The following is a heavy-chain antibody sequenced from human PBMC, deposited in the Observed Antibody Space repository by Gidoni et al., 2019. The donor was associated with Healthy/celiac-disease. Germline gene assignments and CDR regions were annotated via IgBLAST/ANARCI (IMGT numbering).Heavy chain of an antibody. CDR1: GYTFTGYY. CDR3: ARVPWPKGNGMDV. V-gene: IGHV1-2*06. J-gene: IGHJ6*02. Sequence: QVQLVQSGAEGKQPGAAVKVTCKDSGYTFTGYYMHWVRQAPGQGLEWMGRINPTSGGTTYAQKFQGRVTITRDTSTSTAYMELSRLRSDDTAVYYCARVPWPKGNGMDVWGQGTTVTVS. CDR2: INPTSGGT.